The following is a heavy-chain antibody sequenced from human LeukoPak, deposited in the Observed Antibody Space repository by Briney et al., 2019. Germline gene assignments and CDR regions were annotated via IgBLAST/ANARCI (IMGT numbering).Heavy chain of an antibody. CDR1: GYTLTELS. CDR3: ATGLLYSGSYYRDRDY. D-gene: IGHD1-26*01. V-gene: IGHV1-24*01. J-gene: IGHJ4*02. CDR2: FDPEDGET. Sequence: ASVKVSCKVSGYTLTELSMHWVRQAPGKGLEWMGGFDPEDGETIYAQKFQGRVTMTEDTSTDTAYMELSSLRSEDTAVYYCATGLLYSGSYYRDRDYWGQGTLVTVSS.